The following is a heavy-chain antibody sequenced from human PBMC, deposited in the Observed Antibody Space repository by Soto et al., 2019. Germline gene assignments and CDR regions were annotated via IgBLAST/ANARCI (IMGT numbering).Heavy chain of an antibody. CDR3: ARGYTGYVQQGLDY. V-gene: IGHV3-48*01. CDR1: GFTFSSYS. J-gene: IGHJ4*01. CDR2: ITSSGSAI. D-gene: IGHD5-12*01. Sequence: PGGSLRLSCEASGFTFSSYSMNWVRQAPGRGLQWVSFITSSGSAIYYADSVMGRFTISRDNAKNSLHLQMNSLRAEDTAVYYCARGYTGYVQQGLDYCGHGTLVTVSS.